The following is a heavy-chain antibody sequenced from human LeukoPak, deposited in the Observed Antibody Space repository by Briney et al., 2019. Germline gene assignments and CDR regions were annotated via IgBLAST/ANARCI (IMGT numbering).Heavy chain of an antibody. Sequence: GASVKVSCKTSGGTFSTFGINWVRQAPGRGLEWMGGIIPMFGTANYAQKFQGRVTITADESTSTAYMELNSLRSEDTALYYCARGVRKDGYNLGNYFDSWGQGTLVTVSS. J-gene: IGHJ4*02. CDR2: IIPMFGTA. CDR3: ARGVRKDGYNLGNYFDS. D-gene: IGHD5-24*01. CDR1: GGTFSTFG. V-gene: IGHV1-69*13.